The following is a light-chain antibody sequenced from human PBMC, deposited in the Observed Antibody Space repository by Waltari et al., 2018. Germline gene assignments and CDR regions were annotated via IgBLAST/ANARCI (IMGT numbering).Light chain of an antibody. CDR2: GAS. J-gene: IGKJ2*01. Sequence: EIVMTQSPATLSVSAGERATLSCRASQSVSINLAWYQQKPGQAPRLLSYGASTRATGIPAGFSGSGSGTEFTLTISSLQSEDFAVYYCHQYENWPYTFGQGTKLEIK. CDR3: HQYENWPYT. V-gene: IGKV3-15*01. CDR1: QSVSIN.